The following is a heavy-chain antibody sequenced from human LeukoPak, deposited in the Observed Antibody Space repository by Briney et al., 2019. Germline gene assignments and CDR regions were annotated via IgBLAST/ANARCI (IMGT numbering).Heavy chain of an antibody. D-gene: IGHD6-19*01. CDR1: GGTFSSYA. J-gene: IGHJ4*02. CDR3: ASARVFVLKQWPTYNFDY. CDR2: IIPIFGTA. Sequence: GASVKVSCKASGGTFSSYAISRVRQAPGQGLEWMGGIIPIFGTANYAQKFQGRVTITADESTSTAYMELSSLRSEDTAVYYCASARVFVLKQWPTYNFDYWGQGTLVTVSS. V-gene: IGHV1-69*13.